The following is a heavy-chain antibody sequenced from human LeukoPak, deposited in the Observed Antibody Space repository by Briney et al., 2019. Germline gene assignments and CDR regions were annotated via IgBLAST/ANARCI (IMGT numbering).Heavy chain of an antibody. J-gene: IGHJ5*02. CDR2: IYYSGST. Sequence: PSETLSLTCTVAGGSISRDNWRWGRQPPGKGLEWGGDIYYSGSTNYNPSLQTRVTISVATSKTQFSLKLSSVPAAATAVYYCARQGGSGGSYRFDPWGQGTLVTVSS. CDR3: ARQGGSGGSYRFDP. V-gene: IGHV4-59*08. D-gene: IGHD2-15*01. CDR1: GGSISRDN.